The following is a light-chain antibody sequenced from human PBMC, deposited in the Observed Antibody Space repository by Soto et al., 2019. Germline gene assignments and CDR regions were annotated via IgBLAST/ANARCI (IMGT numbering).Light chain of an antibody. Sequence: QSVLTQPASVSGSPGQSITISCTGTSSDVGNYNYVSWYQQHPGKAPKLMIYDVSNRPSGVSNRFSGSKSGNTASLTISGLQAEDEADYYCSSYISSSTYVCGTGTKLTVL. CDR3: SSYISSSTYV. CDR2: DVS. V-gene: IGLV2-14*01. CDR1: SSDVGNYNY. J-gene: IGLJ1*01.